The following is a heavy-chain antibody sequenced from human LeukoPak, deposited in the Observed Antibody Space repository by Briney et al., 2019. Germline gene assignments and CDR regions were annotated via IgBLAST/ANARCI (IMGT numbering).Heavy chain of an antibody. Sequence: ASLRVSCKASGYTFINYGIAWVRQAPGQGLEWMGWINAYSGKSDCAQKYQGRLTMTTDTSTSTAYMELSRLTSDDTAVYYCATRTASVVPTIMDVWGKGTTVTVSS. J-gene: IGHJ6*03. CDR2: INAYSGKS. CDR1: GYTFINYG. V-gene: IGHV1-18*01. CDR3: ATRTASVVPTIMDV. D-gene: IGHD2-2*01.